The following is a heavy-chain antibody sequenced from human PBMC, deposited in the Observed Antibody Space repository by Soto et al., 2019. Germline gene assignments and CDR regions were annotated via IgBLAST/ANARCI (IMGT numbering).Heavy chain of an antibody. Sequence: EVQLAESGGGMVQPGGSLRLSCVASGFTFSSYDMHWVRKAPGKGLEYVSSISSNGGTTYYGNSVKGRFTISRDNSKNTLYRHIVSLRAEDMAVYYCVRRVSGNYYYWGQGTLVTVSS. CDR2: ISSNGGTT. D-gene: IGHD1-7*01. CDR3: VRRVSGNYYY. CDR1: GFTFSSYD. V-gene: IGHV3-64*01. J-gene: IGHJ4*02.